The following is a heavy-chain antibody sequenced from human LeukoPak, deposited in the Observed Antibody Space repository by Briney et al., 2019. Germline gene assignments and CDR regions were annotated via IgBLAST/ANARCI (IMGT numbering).Heavy chain of an antibody. V-gene: IGHV3-20*01. CDR2: INWNGGST. Sequence: GGSLRLSCAASGFTFSSYEMNWVRQAPGKGLEWVSGINWNGGSTGYADSVKGRFTISRDNARNSLYLQMNSLRAEDTALYHCARNSGSYGAFDIWGQGTMVTVSS. CDR1: GFTFSSYE. D-gene: IGHD1-26*01. J-gene: IGHJ3*02. CDR3: ARNSGSYGAFDI.